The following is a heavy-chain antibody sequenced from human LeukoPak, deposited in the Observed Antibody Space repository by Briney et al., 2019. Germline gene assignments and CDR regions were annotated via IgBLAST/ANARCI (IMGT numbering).Heavy chain of an antibody. CDR2: IYTSGST. CDR3: ARTLKLIVGATGGYFDL. D-gene: IGHD1-26*01. Sequence: PSETLSLTCTVSGGSISSYYWSWIRQPAGKGLEWIGRIYTSGSTNYNPSLKSRVTMSVDTSKNQSSLKLSSVTAADTAVYYCARTLKLIVGATGGYFDLWGRGTLVTVSS. CDR1: GGSISSYY. V-gene: IGHV4-4*07. J-gene: IGHJ2*01.